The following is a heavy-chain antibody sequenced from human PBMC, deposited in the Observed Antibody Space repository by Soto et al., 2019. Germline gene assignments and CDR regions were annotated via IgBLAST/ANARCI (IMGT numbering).Heavy chain of an antibody. CDR3: ARGGYYDSSDNDAFEI. CDR2: INPNSGGT. D-gene: IGHD3-22*01. J-gene: IGHJ3*02. CDR1: GYTFTGYY. Sequence: ASVKVSCKASGYTFTGYYMHRVRQAPGQGLARMGWINPNSGGTNYAQKFQGRVTMTRDTSISTAYMELIRLRSAETAVYYCARGGYYDSSDNDAFEIWSQGTMVTVSS. V-gene: IGHV1-2*02.